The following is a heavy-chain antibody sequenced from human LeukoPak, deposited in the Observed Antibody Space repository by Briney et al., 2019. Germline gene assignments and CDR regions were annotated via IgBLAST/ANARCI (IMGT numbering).Heavy chain of an antibody. CDR3: AKDMKQLVGGGSAFDY. CDR1: GFTFDDYA. V-gene: IGHV3-43D*03. D-gene: IGHD6-6*01. CDR2: ISWDGGST. J-gene: IGHJ4*02. Sequence: GGSLRLSCAASGFTFDDYAMHWVRQAPGKGLEWVSLISWDGGSTYYADSVKGRFTISRDNSKNSLYLQMNSLRAEDTALYYCAKDMKQLVGGGSAFDYWGQGTLVTVSS.